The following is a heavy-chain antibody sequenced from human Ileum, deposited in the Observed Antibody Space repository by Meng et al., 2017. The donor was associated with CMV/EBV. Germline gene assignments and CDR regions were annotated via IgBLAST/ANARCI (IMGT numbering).Heavy chain of an antibody. Sequence: QGHLVQSGAGIKKPGASVKVSCKASGYTFTGHNIHWVRQAPGQGLEWMGRINPNTGDTKNAQNFQGRVTMTRDTSNGTAYMELTNLRSDDTAVYFCTRSWIHLWSHDFDYWGQGTLVTVSS. V-gene: IGHV1-2*06. J-gene: IGHJ4*02. CDR3: TRSWIHLWSHDFDY. CDR2: INPNTGDT. CDR1: GYTFTGHN. D-gene: IGHD5-18*01.